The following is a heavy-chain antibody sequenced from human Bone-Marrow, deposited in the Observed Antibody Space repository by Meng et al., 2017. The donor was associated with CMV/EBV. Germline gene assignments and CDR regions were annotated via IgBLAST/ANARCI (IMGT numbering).Heavy chain of an antibody. J-gene: IGHJ4*02. CDR2: ISSSSSYI. D-gene: IGHD2-2*01. CDR1: GFTFSSYS. CDR3: ASDLYGSSTSCYHY. V-gene: IGHV3-21*01. Sequence: GGSLRLSCAASGFTFSSYSMNWVRQAPGKGLEWVSSISSSSSYIYYADSVKGRFTISRDNAKNSLYLQMNSLRAEDTAVYYCASDLYGSSTSCYHYWGQGTLVTVSS.